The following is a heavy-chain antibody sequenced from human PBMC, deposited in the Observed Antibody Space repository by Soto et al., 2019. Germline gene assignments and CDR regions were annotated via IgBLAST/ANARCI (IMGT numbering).Heavy chain of an antibody. D-gene: IGHD3-3*01. CDR3: ARDFAYFDS. CDR1: GGSFKSGSYS. Sequence: QTRSLTCTASGGSFKSGSYSWSWIRQPPGKGLEWIVHVCHTGRTSYNPSLKSRVSISKATTKNQFYLNLDSVTAADTAVYFCARDFAYFDSWGQGTLVTVSS. J-gene: IGHJ4*02. V-gene: IGHV4-61*01. CDR2: VCHTGRT.